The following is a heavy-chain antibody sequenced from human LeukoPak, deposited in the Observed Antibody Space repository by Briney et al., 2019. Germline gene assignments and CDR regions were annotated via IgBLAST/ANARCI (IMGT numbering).Heavy chain of an antibody. CDR2: ISADRNVM. V-gene: IGHV3-48*03. J-gene: IGHJ4*02. CDR3: AGSRYPEPQDLDY. CDR1: GFTFNIYE. D-gene: IGHD1-14*01. Sequence: GGSLRLSCAASGFTFNIYEMNWVRQAPGKGLEWISYISADRNVMYYADSEKGRFIISRDNAKNSLYLQMSSLRAEDTAVYYCAGSRYPEPQDLDYWGQGTLVSVSS.